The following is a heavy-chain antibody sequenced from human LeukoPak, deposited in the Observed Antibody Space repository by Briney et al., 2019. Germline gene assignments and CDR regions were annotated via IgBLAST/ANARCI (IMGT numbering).Heavy chain of an antibody. Sequence: GGSLRLSCAASGFTFSSYWMHWVRHAPGRGLGWVSRINSDGSSTSYADSVKGRFTISRDNAKNTLYLQMNSLRAEDTAVYYCARGWRIALFSWGQGTLVTVSS. CDR1: GFTFSSYW. D-gene: IGHD6-6*01. V-gene: IGHV3-74*01. CDR3: ARGWRIALFS. CDR2: INSDGSST. J-gene: IGHJ4*02.